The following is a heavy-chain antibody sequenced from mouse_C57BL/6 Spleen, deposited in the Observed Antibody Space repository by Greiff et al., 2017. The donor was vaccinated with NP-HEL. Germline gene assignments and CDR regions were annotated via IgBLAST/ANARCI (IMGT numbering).Heavy chain of an antibody. CDR2: ISYSGST. V-gene: IGHV3-1*01. Sequence: EVQLQQSGPGMVKPSQSLSLTCTVTGYSITSGYDWHWIRHFPGNKLEWMGYISYSGSTNYNPSLKSRISITHDTSKNHFFLKLNSVTTEDTATYYCARMGGPYAMDYWGQGTSVTVSS. CDR1: GYSITSGYD. CDR3: ARMGGPYAMDY. J-gene: IGHJ4*01.